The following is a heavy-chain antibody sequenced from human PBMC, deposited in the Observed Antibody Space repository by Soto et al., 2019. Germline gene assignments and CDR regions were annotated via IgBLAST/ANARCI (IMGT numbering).Heavy chain of an antibody. CDR1: GGSISSGAYY. D-gene: IGHD4-17*01. J-gene: IGHJ4*02. CDR3: ARDNSGDTYYFDY. Sequence: QVQLQESGPGLVKPSQTLSLTCTVSGGSISSGAYYWSWVRQPPGKGLEWIGYIYYSGSTYYNPSLKSRVTTSVDTSQNQFALKLSSVPATDAAVYYWARDNSGDTYYFDYWGQGTLVTVSS. V-gene: IGHV4-30-4*01. CDR2: IYYSGST.